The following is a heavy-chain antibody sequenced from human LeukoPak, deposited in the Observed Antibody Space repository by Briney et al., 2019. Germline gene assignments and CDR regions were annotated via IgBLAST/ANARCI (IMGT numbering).Heavy chain of an antibody. Sequence: GGSLRLSCAASGFTFSGYFMALVRQAPGKGLEWVSYISSSSNSMYYADSVKGRFTISRDNAKKSLSLQMNSLRDEDTALYYCARESGFAFHIWGQGTVVTVSS. J-gene: IGHJ3*02. CDR3: ARESGFAFHI. CDR2: ISSSSNSM. D-gene: IGHD1-26*01. CDR1: GFTFSGYF. V-gene: IGHV3-48*02.